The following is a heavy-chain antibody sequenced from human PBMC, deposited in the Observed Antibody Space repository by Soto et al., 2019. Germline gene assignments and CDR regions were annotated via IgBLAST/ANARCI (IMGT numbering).Heavy chain of an antibody. CDR3: ARGLTEWSNDH. D-gene: IGHD3-3*01. J-gene: IGHJ4*02. CDR2: IYNNGGT. Sequence: PSETLSLTCAVSGDSINSGAYYWTWIRQPPGKGLEWIGCIYNNGGTDYSPSLKSRVTLSMDTSKNQFSLRLTSVTAADTAVYYCARGLTEWSNDHWGPGTLVTVSS. CDR1: GDSINSGAYY. V-gene: IGHV4-31*11.